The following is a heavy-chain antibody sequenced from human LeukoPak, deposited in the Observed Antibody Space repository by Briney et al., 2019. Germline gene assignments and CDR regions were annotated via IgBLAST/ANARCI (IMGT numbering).Heavy chain of an antibody. D-gene: IGHD6-13*01. Sequence: PSETLSLTCTVSGGSISSSSYYWGWIRQPPGKGLEWIGSIYYSGSTYYNPSLKSRVTISLDTSKNQFSLKLSSVTAADTAVYYCARDWGLSSSWSLFDPWGQGTLVTVSS. CDR2: IYYSGST. CDR1: GGSISSSSYY. V-gene: IGHV4-39*07. CDR3: ARDWGLSSSWSLFDP. J-gene: IGHJ5*02.